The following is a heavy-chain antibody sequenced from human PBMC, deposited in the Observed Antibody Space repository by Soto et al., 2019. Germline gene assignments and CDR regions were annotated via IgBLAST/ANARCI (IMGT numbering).Heavy chain of an antibody. CDR3: ARNDIVVVPAALDPTDY. CDR2: IDPSDSYT. CDR1: GYSFTSYW. D-gene: IGHD2-2*01. Sequence: DSLKISCKGSGYSFTSYWISWVRQMPGKCLEWMGRIDPSDSYTNYSPSFQGHVTISADKSISTAYLQWSSLKASDTAMYYCARNDIVVVPAALDPTDYWGQGTLVTVSS. V-gene: IGHV5-10-1*01. J-gene: IGHJ4*02.